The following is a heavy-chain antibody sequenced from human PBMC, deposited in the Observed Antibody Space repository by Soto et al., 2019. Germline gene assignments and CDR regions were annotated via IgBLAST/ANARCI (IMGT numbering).Heavy chain of an antibody. J-gene: IGHJ4*02. V-gene: IGHV6-1*01. Sequence: HTHSLTCAISGDNVFRVSAAWNRIRQSPSTGLKWLGRTYFRSRWSTEYAVSVRSRITITADTSNNQFSLQLNSVTPDDTAVYYCTRDGPTTPYSLEFWGQGIPVTVSS. CDR2: TYFRSRWST. CDR3: TRDGPTTPYSLEF. CDR1: GDNVFRVSAA. D-gene: IGHD1-1*01.